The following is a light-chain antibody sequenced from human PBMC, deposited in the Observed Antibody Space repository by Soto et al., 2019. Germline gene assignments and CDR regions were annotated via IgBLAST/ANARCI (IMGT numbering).Light chain of an antibody. CDR1: QTISRY. CDR3: HQRFTLPWT. Sequence: DTQMTQSPSSLSASVGDRVTITCRTSQTISRYLNWSQQKPGKAPKLLIYAASNLQSGVTSRFSGSGSGTDLTLTISSLQTEDCATYYCHQRFTLPWTFGQGTKVEI. J-gene: IGKJ1*01. CDR2: AAS. V-gene: IGKV1-39*01.